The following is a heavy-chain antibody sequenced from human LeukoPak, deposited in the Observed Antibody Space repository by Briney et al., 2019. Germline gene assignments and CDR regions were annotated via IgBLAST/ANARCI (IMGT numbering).Heavy chain of an antibody. CDR1: GGSFSGYY. D-gene: IGHD3-9*01. V-gene: IGHV4-34*01. J-gene: IGHJ4*02. Sequence: SETLSLTRAVYGGSFSGYYWSWIRQPPGKGLEWIGEINHSGSTNYNPSLKSRVTISVDTSKNQFSLKLSSVTAADTAVYYCARGRYDIPQYYFDYWGQGTLVTVSS. CDR2: INHSGST. CDR3: ARGRYDIPQYYFDY.